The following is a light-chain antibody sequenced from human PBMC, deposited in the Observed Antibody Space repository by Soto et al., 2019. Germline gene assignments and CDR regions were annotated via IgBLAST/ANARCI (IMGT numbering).Light chain of an antibody. CDR3: QQYNKWTLT. J-gene: IGKJ4*01. V-gene: IGKV3-15*01. CDR1: QSLTTY. CDR2: GIS. Sequence: EVVRTQSPATLSVSPGETATLSCRASQSLTTYLAWYQQKPDQAPRILIYGISTRATDVPARFSGSGSGTEFTLTISGLQPEDFAVYYCQQYNKWTLTVGGGTKVDIK.